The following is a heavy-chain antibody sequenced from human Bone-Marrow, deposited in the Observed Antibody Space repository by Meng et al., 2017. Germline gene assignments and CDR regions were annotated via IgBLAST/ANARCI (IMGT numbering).Heavy chain of an antibody. CDR2: VSWNSGTL. CDR3: AKAPSLGLSFGWFDS. Sequence: SLKISCEGSGFIFDNYAMHWVRQVPGKGLEWVSGVSWNSGTLGYADSVKGRFTISRDNAKNSLYLQMNSLRAEDTALYYCAKAPSLGLSFGWFDSWGQGTLVTVSS. V-gene: IGHV3-9*01. CDR1: GFIFDNYA. D-gene: IGHD3-16*02. J-gene: IGHJ5*01.